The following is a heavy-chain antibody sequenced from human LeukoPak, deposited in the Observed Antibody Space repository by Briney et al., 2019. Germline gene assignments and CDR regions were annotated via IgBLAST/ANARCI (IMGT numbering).Heavy chain of an antibody. CDR2: IYYSGST. V-gene: IGHV4-39*01. D-gene: IGHD6-19*01. CDR3: ARQKGYGSGWYFVY. Sequence: PSETLSLTCTVSGGSISSSSYYWGWIRQPPGKGLEWIGSIYYSGSTYYNPSLKSRVTISVDTSKNQFSLKLSSVTAADTAVYYCARQKGYGSGWYFVYWGQGTLVTVSS. CDR1: GGSISSSSYY. J-gene: IGHJ4*02.